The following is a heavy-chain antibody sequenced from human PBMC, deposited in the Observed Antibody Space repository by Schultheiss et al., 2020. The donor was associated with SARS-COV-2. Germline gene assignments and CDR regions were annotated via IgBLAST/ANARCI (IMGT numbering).Heavy chain of an antibody. V-gene: IGHV3-23*01. J-gene: IGHJ4*02. D-gene: IGHD5-12*01. CDR2: ISGSGGST. Sequence: VGSLRLSCAASGFTFSSYAMSWVRQAPGKGLEWVSAISGSGGSTYYADSVKGRFTISRDNSKNTLYLQMNSLRAEDTAVYYCATDPRGYSGYEQHYWGQGTLVTVSS. CDR3: ATDPRGYSGYEQHY. CDR1: GFTFSSYA.